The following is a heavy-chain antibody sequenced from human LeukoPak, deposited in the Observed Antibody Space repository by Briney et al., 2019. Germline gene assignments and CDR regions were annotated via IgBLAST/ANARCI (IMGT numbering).Heavy chain of an antibody. CDR1: GDSVSSNNVA. Sequence: SQTLSLTCAISGDSVSSNNVAWNWIRQSPSRGLEWLGGTYYRSKWYSDYAVSVKSRITINPDTSKNQFSLQLKSVTPEDTAVYYCARVVSREWFFDYWGQGTLVTVSS. D-gene: IGHD3-3*01. CDR2: TYYRSKWYS. J-gene: IGHJ4*02. CDR3: ARVVSREWFFDY. V-gene: IGHV6-1*01.